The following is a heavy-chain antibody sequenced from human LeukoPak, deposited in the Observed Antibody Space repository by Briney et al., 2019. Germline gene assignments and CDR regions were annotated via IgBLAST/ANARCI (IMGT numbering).Heavy chain of an antibody. CDR1: GYTFTGYY. V-gene: IGHV1-2*02. J-gene: IGHJ4*02. Sequence: GASVKVSCKASGYTFTGYYMHWVRQAPGQGLEWMGWINPNSGGTNYAQKFQGRVTMTRDTSISTAYMELSRLRSDDTAVYYCARDSSTVTTSGTEWGQGTLVTVPS. CDR3: ARDSSTVTTSGTE. D-gene: IGHD4-11*01. CDR2: INPNSGGT.